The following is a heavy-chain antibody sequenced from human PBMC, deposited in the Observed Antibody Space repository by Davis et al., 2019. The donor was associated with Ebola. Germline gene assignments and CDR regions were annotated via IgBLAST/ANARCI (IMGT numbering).Heavy chain of an antibody. J-gene: IGHJ6*02. Sequence: AASVKVSCKASGGTFSSYAISWVRQAPGQGLEWMGGIIPIFGTANYAQKFQGRVTITADESTSTAYMELSSLRSEDTAVYYCARGAGTTSFYYYGMDVWGQGTTVTVSS. CDR3: ARGAGTTSFYYYGMDV. CDR2: IIPIFGTA. D-gene: IGHD1-7*01. V-gene: IGHV1-69*13. CDR1: GGTFSSYA.